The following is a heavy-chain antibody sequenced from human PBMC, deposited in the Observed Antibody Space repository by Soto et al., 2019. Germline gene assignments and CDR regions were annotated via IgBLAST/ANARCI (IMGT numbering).Heavy chain of an antibody. J-gene: IGHJ4*02. D-gene: IGHD1-26*01. Sequence: SETLSLTCTVSGGSISSYYWSWIRQPPGKGLEWIGYIYYSGSTNYNPSLKSRVTISVDTSKNQFSLKLSSVTAADTAVYYCARVGVGATEFDYWGQGTLVTVSS. V-gene: IGHV4-59*01. CDR1: GGSISSYY. CDR2: IYYSGST. CDR3: ARVGVGATEFDY.